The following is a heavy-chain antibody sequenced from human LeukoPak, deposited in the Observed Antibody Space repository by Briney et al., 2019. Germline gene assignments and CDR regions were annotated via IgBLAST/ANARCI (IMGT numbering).Heavy chain of an antibody. CDR3: ARGRGYSYGEYYFDY. CDR1: GGSISRSSYY. V-gene: IGHV4-39*07. CDR2: IYYSGST. D-gene: IGHD5-18*01. Sequence: SETLSLTCTVSGGSISRSSYYWGWIRQPPGKGLEWIGSIYYSGSTYYNPSLKSRVTISVDRSKNQFSLKLSSVTAADTAVYYCARGRGYSYGEYYFDYWGQGTLVTVSS. J-gene: IGHJ4*02.